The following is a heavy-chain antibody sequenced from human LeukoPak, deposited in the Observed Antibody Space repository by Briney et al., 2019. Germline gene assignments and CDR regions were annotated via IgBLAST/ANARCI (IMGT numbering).Heavy chain of an antibody. CDR2: ISHDGGIK. D-gene: IGHD3-22*01. CDR1: GFTFSSYT. V-gene: IGHV3-30*01. CDR3: AKVRSGYYYDY. Sequence: GGSLRLSCAASGFTFSSYTMHWVRQAPGKGLEWVAVISHDGGIKSYADSVRGRFTISRDTSKNRVFLQMDSLRAEDTAVYYCAKVRSGYYYDYWGRGTVVAVSP. J-gene: IGHJ4*02.